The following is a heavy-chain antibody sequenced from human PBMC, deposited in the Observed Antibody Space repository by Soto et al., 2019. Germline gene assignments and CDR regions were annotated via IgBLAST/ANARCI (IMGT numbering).Heavy chain of an antibody. D-gene: IGHD4-17*01. CDR3: ASPGGVGDYVDYFDY. CDR2: INPSGGST. CDR1: GYTFTSYY. J-gene: IGHJ4*02. V-gene: IGHV1-46*03. Sequence: QVQLVQSGAEVKKPGASVKVSCKASGYTFTSYYMHWVRQAPGQGLEWMGIINPSGGSTSYAQKFQGRVTMTRDTSTSTVYMELSSLRSEDTAVYYCASPGGVGDYVDYFDYWGQGTLVTVSS.